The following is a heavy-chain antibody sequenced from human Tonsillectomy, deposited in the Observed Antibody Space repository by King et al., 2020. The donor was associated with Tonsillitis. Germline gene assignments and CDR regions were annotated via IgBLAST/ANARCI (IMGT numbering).Heavy chain of an antibody. CDR3: ARHREGHYGWFDP. CDR1: GVSISSSTYY. V-gene: IGHV4-39*07. CDR2: IYDSGRT. D-gene: IGHD3-16*01. Sequence: QLQESGPGLVKPSETLSLTCTVSGVSISSSTYYWGWIRQPPGMGLERIGSIYDSGRTYYNPSLKSRVTISVDTSKNQFSLKLSSVTAADTAVYYCARHREGHYGWFDPWGQGTLVTVSS. J-gene: IGHJ5*02.